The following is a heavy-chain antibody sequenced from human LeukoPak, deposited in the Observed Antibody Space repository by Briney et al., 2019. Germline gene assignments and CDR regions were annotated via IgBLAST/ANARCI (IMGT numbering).Heavy chain of an antibody. CDR1: GFTFSNYG. CDR2: IWYDGNNK. CDR3: ARDRWSSTSYNDY. J-gene: IGHJ4*02. D-gene: IGHD2-2*01. Sequence: GGSLRLSCAASGFTFSNYGMHWVRQAPGKGLEWVAVIWYDGNNKYYADSVKGRFTISRDNSKNTLYLQMNSLRAEDTAVYYCARDRWSSTSYNDYWGQGTLVTVSS. V-gene: IGHV3-33*01.